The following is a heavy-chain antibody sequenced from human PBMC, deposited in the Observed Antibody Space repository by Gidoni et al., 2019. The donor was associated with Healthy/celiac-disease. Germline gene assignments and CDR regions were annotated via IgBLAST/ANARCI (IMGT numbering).Heavy chain of an antibody. CDR1: GGTFSSYT. CDR2: IIPILGIA. J-gene: IGHJ4*02. CDR3: AREPRQSSSWYDY. Sequence: QVQLVQSGAEVKKPGSSVKVSCQASGGTFSSYTISWVRQAPVQGLEWMGRIIPILGIANYAQKVQGRVTITADKSTSTAYMELSSLRSEDTAVYYCAREPRQSSSWYDYWGQGTLVTVSS. V-gene: IGHV1-69*08. D-gene: IGHD6-13*01.